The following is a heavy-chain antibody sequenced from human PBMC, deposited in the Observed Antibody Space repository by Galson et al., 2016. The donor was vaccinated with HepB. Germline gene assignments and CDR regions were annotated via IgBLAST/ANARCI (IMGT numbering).Heavy chain of an antibody. CDR3: SRVFPARCSGRSCFSEGAFDI. D-gene: IGHD2-15*01. V-gene: IGHV3-74*01. Sequence: SLRLSCAASGFTFSTHWMHWVRQAPGKGLVCVSRISEDGKATNYADSVKGRFAISRDNAKNTLYLQMNSLSDEDTAIYYCSRVFPARCSGRSCFSEGAFDIWGQGTMVIVSS. CDR1: GFTFSTHW. J-gene: IGHJ3*02. CDR2: ISEDGKAT.